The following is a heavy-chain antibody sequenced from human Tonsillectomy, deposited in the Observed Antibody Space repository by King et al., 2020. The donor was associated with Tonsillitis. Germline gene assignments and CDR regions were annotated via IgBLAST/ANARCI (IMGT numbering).Heavy chain of an antibody. CDR3: AKDGHSSGWYYFDY. CDR1: GFTFSSYA. J-gene: IGHJ4*02. CDR2: ISNSVGNT. V-gene: IGHV3-23*04. Sequence: VQLVESGGGLVQPGGSLRLSCAASGFTFSSYAMSWVRQAPGKGLEWVAWISNSVGNTDYADSVKGRFTSSRDNSKNTLYLQMNSLRAGDTAAYYCAKDGHSSGWYYFDYWGQGTLVTVSS. D-gene: IGHD6-19*01.